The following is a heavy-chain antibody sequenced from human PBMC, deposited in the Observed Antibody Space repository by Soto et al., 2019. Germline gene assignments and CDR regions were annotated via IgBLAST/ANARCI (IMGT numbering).Heavy chain of an antibody. Sequence: PSETLSLTCTVSGGSVSSGGYYWSWIRQPPGKGLEWNGYIYYSGSTNYNPSLRSRVTISVDTSKNQFSLKLSSVTAADTAVYYCARHNYGSGSTYFDYWGQGTLVTVSS. CDR2: IYYSGST. J-gene: IGHJ4*02. D-gene: IGHD3-10*01. V-gene: IGHV4-61*08. CDR1: GGSVSSGGYY. CDR3: ARHNYGSGSTYFDY.